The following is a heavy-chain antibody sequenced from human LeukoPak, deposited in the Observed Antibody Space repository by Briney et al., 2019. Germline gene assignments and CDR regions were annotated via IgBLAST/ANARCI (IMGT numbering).Heavy chain of an antibody. D-gene: IGHD3-3*01. J-gene: IGHJ5*02. V-gene: IGHV1-69*13. CDR1: GGTFSSYA. CDR2: IIPIFGTA. CDR3: ARGLGKDDFWSGPYARFDP. Sequence: GASVKVSCKASGGTFSSYAISWVRQAPGQGLEWMGGIIPIFGTANYAQKFQGRVTITADESTSTAYMELSSLRSEDTAVYYCARGLGKDDFWSGPYARFDPWGQGTLVTVSS.